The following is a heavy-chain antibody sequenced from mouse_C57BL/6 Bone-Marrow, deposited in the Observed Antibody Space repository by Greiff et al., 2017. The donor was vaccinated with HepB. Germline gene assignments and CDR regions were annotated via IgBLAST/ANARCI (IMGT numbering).Heavy chain of an antibody. V-gene: IGHV1-61*01. CDR3: ARGELGFAY. J-gene: IGHJ3*01. CDR2: IYPSDSET. Sequence: QVQLKQPGAELVRPGSSVKLSCKASGYTFTSYWMDWVKQRPGQGLEWIGNIYPSDSETHYNQKFKDKATLTVDKSSSTAYRQLSSLTSEDSAVYYCARGELGFAYWGQGTLVTVSA. CDR1: GYTFTSYW. D-gene: IGHD4-1*01.